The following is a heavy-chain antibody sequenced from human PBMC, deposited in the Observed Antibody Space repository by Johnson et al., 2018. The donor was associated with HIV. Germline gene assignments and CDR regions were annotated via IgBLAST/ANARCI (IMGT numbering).Heavy chain of an antibody. V-gene: IGHV3-30*02. CDR3: APLSLIAARDPFDI. D-gene: IGHD6-6*01. CDR2: IRYDGSNK. Sequence: QVQLVESGGGVVQPGGSLRLSCAASGFTFSSYGMHWVRQAPGKGLEWVAFIRYDGSNKYYADSVKGRFTISRDNSKNTLYLQMNSLRAEDTAVYYCAPLSLIAARDPFDIWGQGTMVTVSS. J-gene: IGHJ3*02. CDR1: GFTFSSYG.